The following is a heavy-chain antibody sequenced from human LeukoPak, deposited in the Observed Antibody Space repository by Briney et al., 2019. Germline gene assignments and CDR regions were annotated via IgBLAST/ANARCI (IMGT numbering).Heavy chain of an antibody. CDR3: ARVRRGYDFWSGYPYYYYYYMDV. J-gene: IGHJ6*03. V-gene: IGHV4-30-4*08. D-gene: IGHD3-3*01. CDR1: GGSISSGDYY. Sequence: SQTLSLTCTVSGGSISSGDYYWRWSRQPPGKGLEWIVYIYYSGSTYYNPSLKSRVTISVDTSKNQFSLKLSSVTAADTAVYYCARVRRGYDFWSGYPYYYYYYMDVWGKGTTVTVSS. CDR2: IYYSGST.